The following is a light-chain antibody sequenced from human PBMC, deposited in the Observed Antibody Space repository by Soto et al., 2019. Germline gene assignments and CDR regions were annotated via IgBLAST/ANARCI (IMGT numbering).Light chain of an antibody. CDR2: EVS. J-gene: IGLJ2*01. CDR1: SSDVGKYDY. CDR3: SSYAGSNNLHVL. V-gene: IGLV2-8*01. Sequence: QSALTQPPSASGSPGQSVTISCTGTSSDVGKYDYVSWFQHHPGKAPKLIIYEVSKWPSGVPDRFSGSKSGSTASLTVSGLQTEDEADYYCSSYAGSNNLHVLFGGGTKLTVL.